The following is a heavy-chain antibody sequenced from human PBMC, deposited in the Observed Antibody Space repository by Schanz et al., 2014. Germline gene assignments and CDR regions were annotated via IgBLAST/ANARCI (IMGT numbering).Heavy chain of an antibody. CDR1: GFTFISYN. CDR2: VSSSSTYI. J-gene: IGHJ4*02. D-gene: IGHD3-16*01. CDR3: TRDDFGASDY. Sequence: EMQVVESGGGSVQPGGSLRLSCAASGFTFISYNMNWVRQAPGKGLEWVSSVSSSSTYIFYADSVRGRFTISRDDAKNSLYLQMNSLRAEDTAVYYCTRDDFGASDYWGQGTLVTVSS. V-gene: IGHV3-21*01.